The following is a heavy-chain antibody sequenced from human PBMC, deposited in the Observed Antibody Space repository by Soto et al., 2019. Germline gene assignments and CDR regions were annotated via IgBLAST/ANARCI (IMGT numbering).Heavy chain of an antibody. J-gene: IGHJ5*02. V-gene: IGHV4-31*03. CDR2: IYYSGST. CDR3: ARGPYSSSWYWFDP. CDR1: GGSISSGGYY. D-gene: IGHD6-13*01. Sequence: PSETLSLTCTVSGGSISSGGYYWGWIRQHPGKGLEWIGYIYYSGSTYYNPSLKSRVTISVDTSKNQFSLKLSSVTAADTAVYYCARGPYSSSWYWFDPWGQGTLVTVSS.